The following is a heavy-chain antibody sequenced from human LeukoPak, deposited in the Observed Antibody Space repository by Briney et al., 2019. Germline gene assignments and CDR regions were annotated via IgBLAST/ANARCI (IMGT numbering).Heavy chain of an antibody. Sequence: AGGSLRLSCAASGFTFSSHAVSWVRPPPGKGLEWGSAIRGRSGSTYYADSVKGRLTICRDHSKNTPYLQMNRLRGEETGVYLWAKERSFYYDSSGYRGAFDIWGQGTIGTVSS. J-gene: IGHJ3*02. D-gene: IGHD3-22*01. CDR1: GFTFSSHA. CDR2: IRGRSGST. V-gene: IGHV3-23*01. CDR3: AKERSFYYDSSGYRGAFDI.